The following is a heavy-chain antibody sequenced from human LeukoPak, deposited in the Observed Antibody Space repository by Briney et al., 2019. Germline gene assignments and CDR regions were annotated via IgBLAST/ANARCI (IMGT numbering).Heavy chain of an antibody. CDR2: IYYSGST. V-gene: IGHV4-61*01. CDR3: ASFRGDDAFDI. D-gene: IGHD2-21*01. Sequence: SETLSLTCTVSGGSVISGSYYWSWIRQPPGKGLEWVGDIYYSGSTNYNPSLKSRVTISVDTSKNQFSLKLSSVTAADTAVYYCASFRGDDAFDIWGQGTMVTVSS. J-gene: IGHJ3*02. CDR1: GGSVISGSYY.